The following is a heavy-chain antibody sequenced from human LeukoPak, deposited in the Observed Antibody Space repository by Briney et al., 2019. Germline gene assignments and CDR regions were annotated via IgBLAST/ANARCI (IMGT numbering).Heavy chain of an antibody. J-gene: IGHJ4*02. D-gene: IGHD3-22*01. Sequence: ASVKVSCKASGGTFSSYAISWVRQAPGQGLEWMGGIIPIFGTANYAQKFQGRVTITADESTSTAYMELSSLRSEDTAVYYCARSRYYYDSSGEFDYWGQGTLVTVSS. CDR1: GGTFSSYA. V-gene: IGHV1-69*13. CDR3: ARSRYYYDSSGEFDY. CDR2: IIPIFGTA.